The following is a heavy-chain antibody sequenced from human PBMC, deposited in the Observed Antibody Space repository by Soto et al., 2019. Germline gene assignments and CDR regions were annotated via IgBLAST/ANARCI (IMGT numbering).Heavy chain of an antibody. Sequence: SVKVSCKASGGAFSSYAISWVRQAPGQGLEWMGGIIPIFGTANYAQKFQGRVTITADKSTSTAYMELSSLRSEDTAVYYCARGSGYHYGMDVWGQGTTVTVSS. J-gene: IGHJ6*02. CDR2: IIPIFGTA. CDR1: GGAFSSYA. V-gene: IGHV1-69*06. CDR3: ARGSGYHYGMDV.